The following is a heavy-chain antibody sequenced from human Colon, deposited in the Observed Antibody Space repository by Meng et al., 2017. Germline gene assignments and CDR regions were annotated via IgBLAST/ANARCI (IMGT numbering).Heavy chain of an antibody. CDR3: ARDERGGPYYFDY. CDR1: GYSFTSYS. V-gene: IGHV1-3*04. J-gene: IGHJ4*02. Sequence: QVHLVQSGAELKKPGASVKVSCQASGYSFTSYSMHWLRQAPGQRPEWMGWIYTADGNRRYSQRFQDRLTITSDTFARTAYMELSSLRSEDTAVYFCARDERGGPYYFDYWGQGTLVTVSS. CDR2: IYTADGNR.